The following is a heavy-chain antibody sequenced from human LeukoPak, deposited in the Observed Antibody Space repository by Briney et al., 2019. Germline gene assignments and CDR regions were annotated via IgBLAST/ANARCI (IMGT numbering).Heavy chain of an antibody. CDR3: AAGRVDPDY. D-gene: IGHD2-15*01. CDR1: GFTFSSYG. J-gene: IGHJ4*02. CDR2: ISYDGSNK. Sequence: PGGSLRLSCAGSGFTFSSYGMHWVRQAPGKGLEWVAVISYDGSNKYYADSVKGRFTVSRDNSKNTLYLQMNSLRAEDTAVYYCAAGRVDPDYWGQGTLVTVSS. V-gene: IGHV3-30*03.